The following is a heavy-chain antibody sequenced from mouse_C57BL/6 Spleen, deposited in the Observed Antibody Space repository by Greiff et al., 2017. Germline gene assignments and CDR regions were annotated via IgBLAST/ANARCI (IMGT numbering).Heavy chain of an antibody. V-gene: IGHV1-64*01. Sequence: QVQLQQPGAELVKPGASVKLSCKASGYTFTSYWMNWVKQRPGQGLEWIGMIHPNSGSTNYNEKFKSKATLTVDKSSSTAYMQLSSLTSEDSAVYYCARSGYYTWFAYWGQGTLVTVSA. CDR2: IHPNSGST. CDR3: ARSGYYTWFAY. CDR1: GYTFTSYW. D-gene: IGHD2-3*01. J-gene: IGHJ3*01.